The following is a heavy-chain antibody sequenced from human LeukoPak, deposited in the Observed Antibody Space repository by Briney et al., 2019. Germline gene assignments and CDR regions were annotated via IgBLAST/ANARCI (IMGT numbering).Heavy chain of an antibody. D-gene: IGHD6-13*01. CDR2: INTNTGNP. Sequence: GASVKVSCKASGYTFTSYAMNWVRQAPGQGLEWMGWINTNTGNPTYAQGFTGRFVFSLDTSVSTAYLQISSLKAEDTAVYYCASTPYSSSWYRYFDYWGQGTLVTVSS. V-gene: IGHV7-4-1*02. CDR3: ASTPYSSSWYRYFDY. CDR1: GYTFTSYA. J-gene: IGHJ4*02.